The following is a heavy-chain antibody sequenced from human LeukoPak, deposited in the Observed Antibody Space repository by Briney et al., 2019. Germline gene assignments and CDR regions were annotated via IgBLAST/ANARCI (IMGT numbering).Heavy chain of an antibody. Sequence: SETLSLTCAVYGGSFSGYYWSWLRQPPGKGMEWIGEINHSVTPNYHPSLKRRVTISVDTSKTHFSLKLSSVTAADTAVYYCARGLTGTTYSSRYNWFDPWGQGTLVTVSS. CDR3: ARGLTGTTYSSRYNWFDP. J-gene: IGHJ5*02. V-gene: IGHV4-34*01. CDR1: GGSFSGYY. CDR2: INHSVTP. D-gene: IGHD1-20*01.